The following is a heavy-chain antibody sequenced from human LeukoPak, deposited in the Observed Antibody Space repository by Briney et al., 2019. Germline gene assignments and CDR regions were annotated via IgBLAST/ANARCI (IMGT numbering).Heavy chain of an antibody. Sequence: SETLSLTCTVSGYSISSGYYWGWIRQPPGKGLEWIGSIYHSGSTYYNPSLKSRVTISVDTSKNQFSLKLSSVTAADTAVYYCASRYRSSTSCYTFYYFDYWGQGTLVTVSS. V-gene: IGHV4-38-2*02. J-gene: IGHJ4*02. D-gene: IGHD2-2*02. CDR3: ASRYRSSTSCYTFYYFDY. CDR1: GYSISSGYY. CDR2: IYHSGST.